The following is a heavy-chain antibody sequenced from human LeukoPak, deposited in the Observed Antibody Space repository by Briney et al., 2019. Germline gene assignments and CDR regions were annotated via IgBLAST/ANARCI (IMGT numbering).Heavy chain of an antibody. CDR2: ISGSGGST. CDR1: GFTFSSYA. J-gene: IGHJ6*02. V-gene: IGHV3-23*01. CDR3: ARGGCSGGSCYSQTGYYYYGMDV. Sequence: PGGSLRLSCAASGFTFSSYAMSWVRQAPGKGLEWVSAISGSGGSTYYADSVKGRFTISRDNSKNTLYLQMNSLRAEDTAVYYCARGGCSGGSCYSQTGYYYYGMDVWGQGTTVTVSS. D-gene: IGHD2-15*01.